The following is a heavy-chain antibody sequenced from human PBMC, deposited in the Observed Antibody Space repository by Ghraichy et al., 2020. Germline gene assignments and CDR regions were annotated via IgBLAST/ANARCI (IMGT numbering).Heavy chain of an antibody. CDR3: ARGPGSGTHYNVGRDYYLDY. Sequence: SETLSLTCAISGDSVSSNSAAWNWIRQSPSRGLEWLGRTYYRSKWYNDYAVSVKIRITINPDTSKNQFSLQLNSVTPEDTAVYYCARGPGSGTHYNVGRDYYLDYWGQGTLVTVSS. V-gene: IGHV6-1*01. D-gene: IGHD3-10*01. CDR2: TYYRSKWYN. CDR1: GDSVSSNSAA. J-gene: IGHJ4*02.